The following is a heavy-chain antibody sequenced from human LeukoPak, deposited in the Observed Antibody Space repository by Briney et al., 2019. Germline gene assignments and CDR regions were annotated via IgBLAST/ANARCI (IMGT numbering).Heavy chain of an antibody. V-gene: IGHV3-30*02. CDR3: AKVPRDDYNPDAFDI. CDR2: IRYDVTNT. J-gene: IGHJ3*02. Sequence: PGGSLRLSCTAPVFTFSSFGMHWVRQAPGKGLEWVAFIRYDVTNTYYADSVKGRFTISRDNSKNTLYLQMNSLRAEDTAVYYCAKVPRDDYNPDAFDIWGQGTMVTVSS. D-gene: IGHD5-24*01. CDR1: VFTFSSFG.